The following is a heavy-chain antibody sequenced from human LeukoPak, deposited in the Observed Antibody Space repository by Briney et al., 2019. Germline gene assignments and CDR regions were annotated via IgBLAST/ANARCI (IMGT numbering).Heavy chain of an antibody. Sequence: ASVKVSCKASGYTFSSYTLSWLRQAPGQGLEWMGWINPNSGGTNYAQKFQGRVTMTRDTSISTAYMELSRLRSDDTAVYYCARLYCSGGSCYSGYYFDYWGQGTLVTVSS. D-gene: IGHD2-15*01. CDR2: INPNSGGT. CDR1: GYTFSSYT. J-gene: IGHJ4*02. V-gene: IGHV1-2*02. CDR3: ARLYCSGGSCYSGYYFDY.